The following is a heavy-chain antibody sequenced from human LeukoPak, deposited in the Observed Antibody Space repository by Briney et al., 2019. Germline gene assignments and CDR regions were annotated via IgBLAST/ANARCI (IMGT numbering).Heavy chain of an antibody. CDR2: IYYSGST. V-gene: IGHV4-59*01. CDR1: GGSISSYY. J-gene: IGHJ5*02. Sequence: SETLSLTCTVSGGSISSYYWSWIRQPPGKGLEWIGYIYYSGSTNYNPSLKSRVTISVDTSKNQFSLKLSSVTAADTAVYYCARTDMGDFWSGGGANWFDPWGQGTLVTVSS. D-gene: IGHD3-3*01. CDR3: ARTDMGDFWSGGGANWFDP.